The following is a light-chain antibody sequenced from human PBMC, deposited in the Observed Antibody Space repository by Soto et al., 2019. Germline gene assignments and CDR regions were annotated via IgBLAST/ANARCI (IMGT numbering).Light chain of an antibody. J-gene: IGKJ5*01. V-gene: IGKV3-15*01. CDR3: QHYNNWPPIT. Sequence: EIVMTQSPATLSASPGERATLSCRASQSVSSNLAWYQQKPGQAPMLLIYGVSTRATGTPARFSGSGSGTEFTLTSGSLQSEDFAVYYSQHYNNWPPITFGQGTRLEIK. CDR2: GVS. CDR1: QSVSSN.